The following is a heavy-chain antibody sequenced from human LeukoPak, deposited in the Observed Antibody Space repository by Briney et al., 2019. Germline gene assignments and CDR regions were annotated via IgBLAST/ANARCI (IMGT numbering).Heavy chain of an antibody. CDR3: AREYYDSSGYYPEYYYFDY. Sequence: SETLSLTCTVSGGSISSYYWSWIRQPAGKGLEWIGRIYTSGSTNYNPSLKSRVTMSVDTSKNQFSLELSSVTAADTAVYYCAREYYDSSGYYPEYYYFDYWGQGTLVTVSS. V-gene: IGHV4-4*07. CDR2: IYTSGST. J-gene: IGHJ4*02. D-gene: IGHD3-22*01. CDR1: GGSISSYY.